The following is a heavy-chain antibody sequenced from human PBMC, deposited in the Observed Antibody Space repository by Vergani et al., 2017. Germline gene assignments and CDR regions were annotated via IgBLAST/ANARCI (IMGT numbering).Heavy chain of an antibody. V-gene: IGHV1-18*01. CDR1: GYTFTSYG. CDR3: ARDDRKYCSSTSCYAVY. Sequence: QVQLVQSGADVKTPGASVKVSCKASGYTFTSYGISWVRQAPGQGLEWMGWISAYNGNTNYAQKLQGRVTMTTATSTSTDYMELRSLRSDDTSVHYCARDDRKYCSSTSCYAVYWGQGTLVTVSS. J-gene: IGHJ4*02. CDR2: ISAYNGNT. D-gene: IGHD2-2*01.